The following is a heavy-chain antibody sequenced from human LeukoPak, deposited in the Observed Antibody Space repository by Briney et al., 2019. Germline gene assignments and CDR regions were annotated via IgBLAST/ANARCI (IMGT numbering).Heavy chain of an antibody. CDR1: GFIFSDYE. V-gene: IGHV3-48*03. D-gene: IGHD2-15*01. J-gene: IGHJ4*02. CDR2: ISSSGRKI. Sequence: PGGSLRLSCAVSGFIFSDYEMNWVRQAPGKGLEWVSYISSSGRKIYYADSVKGRFTISRDNAKNSLYLQMNSLRADDTAIYYCASGPRDPTEYCSRGACAPTYEVWGQGALVTVSS. CDR3: ASGPRDPTEYCSRGACAPTYEV.